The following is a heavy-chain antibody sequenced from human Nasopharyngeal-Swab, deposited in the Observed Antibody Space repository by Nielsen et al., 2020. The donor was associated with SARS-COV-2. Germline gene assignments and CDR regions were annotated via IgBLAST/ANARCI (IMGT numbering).Heavy chain of an antibody. CDR3: AITMVRGYGMDV. V-gene: IGHV1-46*01. J-gene: IGHJ6*02. CDR2: INPSGGST. CDR1: GYTFTSYY. D-gene: IGHD3-10*01. Sequence: ASVKVSCKASGYTFTSYYMHWVRQAPGQGLEWMGIINPSGGSTSYAQKFQGRVTMTRDTSTSTVYMELSSLRSEDTAVYYCAITMVRGYGMDVWGQETTVTVSS.